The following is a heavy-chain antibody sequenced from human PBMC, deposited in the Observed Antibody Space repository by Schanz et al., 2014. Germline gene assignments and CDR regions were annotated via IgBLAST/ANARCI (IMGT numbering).Heavy chain of an antibody. D-gene: IGHD3-10*01. J-gene: IGHJ4*02. CDR1: GFTFNSYG. CDR2: ISASGGST. Sequence: EVRLVESGGGFIQPGGSLRLSCAASGFTFNSYGMHWVRQAPGKGLEWVSAISASGGSTYYADSVKGRFTISRDNSKNTLYVQLNSLRAEDTAVYYCAKDPYGSGNHYTYWGRGALVSVSS. CDR3: AKDPYGSGNHYTY. V-gene: IGHV3-23*04.